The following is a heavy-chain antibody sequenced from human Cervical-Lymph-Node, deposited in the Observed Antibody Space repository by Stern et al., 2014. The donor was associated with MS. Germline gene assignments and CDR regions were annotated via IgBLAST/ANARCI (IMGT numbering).Heavy chain of an antibody. CDR3: TRDFDWDTGY. CDR2: ISTDGSIT. D-gene: IGHD3-9*01. CDR1: GFTFSSYW. Sequence: EVQLVESGGGLVQPGGSLRLSCAASGFTFSSYWMHWVRQAPGKGLGWVSRISTDGSITGYADSVKGRFTISRDNAENTLYLQMNSLRVEDTAVYYCTRDFDWDTGYWGQGTLVTVSS. J-gene: IGHJ4*02. V-gene: IGHV3-74*01.